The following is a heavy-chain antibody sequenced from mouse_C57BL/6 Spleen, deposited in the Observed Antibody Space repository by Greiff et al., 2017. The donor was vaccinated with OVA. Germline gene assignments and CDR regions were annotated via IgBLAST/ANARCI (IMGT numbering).Heavy chain of an antibody. CDR3: ARRDDGYYSY. Sequence: QVHVKQSGAELVKPGASVKISCKASGYAFSSYWMNWVKQRPGKGLEWIGQIYPGDGDTNYNGKFKGKATLTADKSSSTAYMQLSSLTSEDSAVYFCARRDDGYYSYWGQGTTLTVSS. J-gene: IGHJ2*01. CDR2: IYPGDGDT. V-gene: IGHV1-80*01. CDR1: GYAFSSYW. D-gene: IGHD2-3*01.